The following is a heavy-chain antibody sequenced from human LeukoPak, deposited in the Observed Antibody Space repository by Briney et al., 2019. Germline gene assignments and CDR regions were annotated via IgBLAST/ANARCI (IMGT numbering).Heavy chain of an antibody. J-gene: IGHJ6*02. D-gene: IGHD2-2*01. CDR3: ANSIVVPADIPYYYYYYGMDV. CDR2: ISGSGGST. Sequence: GGSLRLFCAASGFTFSSYAMTWVRQAPGKGLEWVSAISGSGGSTYYADSVKGRFTISRDNSKNTLYLQMNSLRAEDTAVYYCANSIVVPADIPYYYYYYGMDVWGQGTTVTVSS. CDR1: GFTFSSYA. V-gene: IGHV3-23*01.